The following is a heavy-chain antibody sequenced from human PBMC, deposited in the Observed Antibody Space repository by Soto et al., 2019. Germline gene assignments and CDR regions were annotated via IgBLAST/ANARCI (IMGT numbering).Heavy chain of an antibody. CDR2: ISAYNGNT. J-gene: IGHJ5*02. CDR1: GYTFTSYG. D-gene: IGHD6-6*01. CDR3: AREPQQLVMVGWFDP. V-gene: IGHV1-18*04. Sequence: QVQLVQSGAEVKKPGASVKVSCKASGYTFTSYGISWVRQAPGQGLEWMGWISAYNGNTNYAQKLQGRVTMTTDTSTSTDYMELRSLRSDDTAVYYCAREPQQLVMVGWFDPWGQGTLVTVSS.